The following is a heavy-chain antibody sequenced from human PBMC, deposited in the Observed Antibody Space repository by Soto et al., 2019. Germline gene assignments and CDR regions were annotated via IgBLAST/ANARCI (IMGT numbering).Heavy chain of an antibody. V-gene: IGHV3-30*03. CDR3: ALTITDSGYSSNWLGPLFDS. CDR2: ISKDGSDQ. D-gene: IGHD6-13*01. J-gene: IGHJ4*02. CDR1: GFTFGNYC. Sequence: GGSLILSCAASGFTFGNYCMHWVRQAPGKGLEWVACISKDGSDQYYADSVKGRFTISRDNSKNTLYLQVNSLRSEDTAVHYCALTITDSGYSSNWLGPLFDSWGQGTLVTVSS.